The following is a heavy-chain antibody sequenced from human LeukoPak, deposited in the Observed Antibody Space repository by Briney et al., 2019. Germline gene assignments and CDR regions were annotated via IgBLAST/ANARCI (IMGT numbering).Heavy chain of an antibody. CDR3: ARSFSPNYYDLLDY. CDR2: IYYSGST. Sequence: SETLSLTCTISGYSISSGYYWGWIRQPPGKGLEWIGYIYYSGSTNYNPSLKSRVTISLDTSKNQFSLKLNSVTAADTAMYYCARSFSPNYYDLLDYWGQGTLVTVSS. V-gene: IGHV4-61*01. J-gene: IGHJ4*02. D-gene: IGHD3-22*01. CDR1: GYSISSGYY.